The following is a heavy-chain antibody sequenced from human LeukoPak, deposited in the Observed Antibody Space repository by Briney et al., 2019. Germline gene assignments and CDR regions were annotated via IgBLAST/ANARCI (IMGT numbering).Heavy chain of an antibody. CDR3: ARWQINLYSFDY. D-gene: IGHD1-14*01. Sequence: ASVKVSCKASGYTFTGYYMHWVRQAPGQGVEWMGWINPNSGGTNYAQKFQGRVTMTRETAISTAYMQLSRLRSDDTAVYYCARWQINLYSFDYWGQGTLVTVSS. CDR2: INPNSGGT. CDR1: GYTFTGYY. J-gene: IGHJ4*02. V-gene: IGHV1-2*02.